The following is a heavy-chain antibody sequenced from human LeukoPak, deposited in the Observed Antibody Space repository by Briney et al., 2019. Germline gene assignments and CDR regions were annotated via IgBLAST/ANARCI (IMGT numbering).Heavy chain of an antibody. CDR1: GFTFTNAW. Sequence: GGSLRLSCAASGFTFTNAWMSWVRQAPGKGLEWVGRIKSKTDGGTTDYAAPAKGRFTISRDDSKNTLYVRMNSLKTEDTAVYYCTRHRGYDLPFEYWGQGALVTVSS. CDR2: IKSKTDGGTT. D-gene: IGHD5-12*01. J-gene: IGHJ4*02. CDR3: TRHRGYDLPFEY. V-gene: IGHV3-15*01.